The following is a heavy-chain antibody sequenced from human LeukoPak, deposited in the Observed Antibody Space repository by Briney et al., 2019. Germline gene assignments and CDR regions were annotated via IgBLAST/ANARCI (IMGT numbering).Heavy chain of an antibody. CDR1: GMTVSKYW. V-gene: IGHV3-74*01. CDR3: TRHANHYGDMDV. J-gene: IGHJ6*02. CDR2: IHSDGSTT. Sequence: GGSLRLSCAVSGMTVSKYWMHWVRQVPGKGLVWVSRIHSDGSTTDYADSVKGRFTITRDSPKNTLYLEMARLRVQDPALYYCTRHANHYGDMDVWGQGTTVTVSS.